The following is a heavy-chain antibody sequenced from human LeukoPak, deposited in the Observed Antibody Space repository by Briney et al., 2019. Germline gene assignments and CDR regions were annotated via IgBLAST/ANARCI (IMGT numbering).Heavy chain of an antibody. CDR3: ARDNSVGGIAWWFDP. D-gene: IGHD3-10*01. Sequence: ASVKVSCKASGYMFSSYYMHWVRQAPGQGLEWMGFINPSGGSTSYAQKFQGRVTMTRDMSTSTDYMELSSLRSEDTAIYYCARDNSVGGIAWWFDPWGQGTLVTVSS. CDR2: INPSGGST. V-gene: IGHV1-46*01. J-gene: IGHJ5*02. CDR1: GYMFSSYY.